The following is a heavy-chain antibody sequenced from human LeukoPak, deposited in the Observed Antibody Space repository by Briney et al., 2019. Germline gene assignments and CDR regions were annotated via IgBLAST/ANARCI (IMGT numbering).Heavy chain of an antibody. CDR1: GGSIRSSSYY. D-gene: IGHD3-22*01. Sequence: SESLSLTCTVSGGSIRSSSYYWGWIRQPPGKGLEWIGSIYYSGTTYYKTSLKSRVTISVDTSKNQFSLKLSSVTAADTAVYYCARQRDYYDSSGQSDFDNWGQGTLVTVSS. CDR2: IYYSGTT. CDR3: ARQRDYYDSSGQSDFDN. J-gene: IGHJ4*02. V-gene: IGHV4-39*01.